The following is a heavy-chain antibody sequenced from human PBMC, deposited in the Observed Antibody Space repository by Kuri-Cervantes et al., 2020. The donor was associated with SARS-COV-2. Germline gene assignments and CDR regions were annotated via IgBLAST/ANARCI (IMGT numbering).Heavy chain of an antibody. CDR2: IIPIFGTA. CDR3: ARGGVVAATNYYYYGMDV. CDR1: GYTFTSYG. J-gene: IGHJ6*02. Sequence: SVKVSCKASGYTFTSYGISWVRQAPGQGLEWMGGIIPIFGTANYAQKFQGRVTITADESTSTAYMELSSLRSEDTAVYYCARGGVVAATNYYYYGMDVWGQGTTVTVSS. V-gene: IGHV1-69*13. D-gene: IGHD2-15*01.